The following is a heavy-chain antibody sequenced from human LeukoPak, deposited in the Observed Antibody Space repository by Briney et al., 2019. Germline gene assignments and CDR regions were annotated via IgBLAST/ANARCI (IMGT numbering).Heavy chain of an antibody. CDR1: GGSISSYY. V-gene: IGHV4-59*01. CDR2: IFYSGST. Sequence: SETLSLTCTVSGGSISSYYWSWIRQPPGKGLEWIGYIFYSGSTTYNPSLKSRVTISVDTSKNHFSLKLSSVTAADTAVYCCAGSGGHDAFEIWGQGTMVTVFS. CDR3: AGSGGHDAFEI. J-gene: IGHJ3*02. D-gene: IGHD2-15*01.